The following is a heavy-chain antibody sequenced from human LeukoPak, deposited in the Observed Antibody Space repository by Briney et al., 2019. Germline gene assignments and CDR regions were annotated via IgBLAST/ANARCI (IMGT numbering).Heavy chain of an antibody. CDR2: IYLGDSDT. CDR3: ARPGGYCNSTTCYTFQFFDY. V-gene: IGHV5-51*03. D-gene: IGHD2-2*02. Sequence: PGESLKISCKGSGYKFTNYWIGWVRQMPGKGLEWMGIIYLGDSDTLYSPSFQGRVTISADKSINTAYLQWSDLKASDTAMYYCARPGGYCNSTTCYTFQFFDYWGQGTLVTVSS. J-gene: IGHJ4*02. CDR1: GYKFTNYW.